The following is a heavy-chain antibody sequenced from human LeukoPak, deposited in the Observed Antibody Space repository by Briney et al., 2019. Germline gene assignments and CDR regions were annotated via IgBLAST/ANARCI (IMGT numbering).Heavy chain of an antibody. D-gene: IGHD2-15*01. J-gene: IGHJ6*03. V-gene: IGHV4-4*07. CDR1: GGSISSYY. CDR2: IYTSGST. Sequence: SETLSLTCTVSGGSISSYYWSWIRQPAGKGLEWIGRIYTSGSTNYNPSLKSRVTMSVDTSKNQFSLKLSSVTAADTAVYYCARGYSRYYYYYMDVWGKGTTVTVSS. CDR3: ARGYSRYYYYYMDV.